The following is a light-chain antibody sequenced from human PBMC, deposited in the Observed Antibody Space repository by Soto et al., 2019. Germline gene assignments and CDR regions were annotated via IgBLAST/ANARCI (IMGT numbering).Light chain of an antibody. CDR1: QSVSSY. CDR3: QPRSNWT. Sequence: EIVLAQSPATLSLSPGERATLSCRASQSVSSYLAWYQQKPGQAPRLLIYDASNRATGIPARFSGSGSGTDFTPTISSLEPEDFAVYYCQPRSNWTFGQGTKVEIK. J-gene: IGKJ1*01. CDR2: DAS. V-gene: IGKV3-11*01.